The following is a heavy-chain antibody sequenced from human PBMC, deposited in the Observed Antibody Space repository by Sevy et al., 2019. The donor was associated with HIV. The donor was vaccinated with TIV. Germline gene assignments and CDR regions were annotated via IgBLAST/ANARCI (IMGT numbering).Heavy chain of an antibody. J-gene: IGHJ6*02. CDR1: GFTFTSSA. D-gene: IGHD2-21*01. V-gene: IGHV1-58*01. Sequence: ASVKVSCKASGFTFTSSAVQWVRQARGQRLEWIGWIVVGSGNTNYAQKFQERVTITRDMSTSTAYMELRSLRSEDTAVYYCAADSYCGGDCLSGDYYYGMDVWGQGTTVTVSS. CDR2: IVVGSGNT. CDR3: AADSYCGGDCLSGDYYYGMDV.